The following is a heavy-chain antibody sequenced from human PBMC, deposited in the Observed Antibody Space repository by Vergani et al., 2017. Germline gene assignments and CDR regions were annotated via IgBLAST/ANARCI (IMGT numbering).Heavy chain of an antibody. CDR2: IRYDGSNK. Sequence: AASGFTFSSYGMHWVRQAPGKGLEWVAFIRYDGSNKYYADSVKGRFTISRDDSKNTVYLQINSLRAEDTAFYYCADLYGDDGFSPFWGQGTLVTVSS. V-gene: IGHV3-30*02. CDR3: ADLYGDDGFSPF. J-gene: IGHJ4*02. CDR1: GFTFSSYG. D-gene: IGHD2-21*01.